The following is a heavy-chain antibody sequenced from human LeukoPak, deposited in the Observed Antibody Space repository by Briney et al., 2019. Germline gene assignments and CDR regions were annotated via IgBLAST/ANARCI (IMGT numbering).Heavy chain of an antibody. CDR2: IYHSGST. CDR3: ARGRGIVVVDY. V-gene: IGHV4-38-2*02. D-gene: IGHD3-22*01. CDR1: GYSISSGSY. Sequence: SETLSLTCTVSGYSISSGSYWGWIRQPPGKGLEWIGSIYHSGSTYYNPSLKSRVTISVDTSKNQFSLKLSSVTAADTAVYYCARGRGIVVVDYWGQGTLVTVSS. J-gene: IGHJ4*02.